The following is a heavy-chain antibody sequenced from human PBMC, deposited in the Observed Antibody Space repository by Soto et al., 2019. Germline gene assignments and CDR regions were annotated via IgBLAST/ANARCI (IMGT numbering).Heavy chain of an antibody. V-gene: IGHV1-69*01. D-gene: IGHD5-12*01. CDR2: IIPIFGTA. Sequence: QVQLVQSGAEVKKPGSSVKVSCKASGGTFSSYAISWVRQAPGQGLEWMGGIIPIFGTANYAQKFQGRVTITADESTSTAYMELSSLRSEDTAVYYCARLGGMSGYDLGDYYGMDVWDQGTTVTVSS. CDR3: ARLGGMSGYDLGDYYGMDV. CDR1: GGTFSSYA. J-gene: IGHJ6*02.